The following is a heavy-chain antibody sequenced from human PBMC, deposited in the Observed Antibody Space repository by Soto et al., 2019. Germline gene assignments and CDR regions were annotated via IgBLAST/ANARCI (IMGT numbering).Heavy chain of an antibody. D-gene: IGHD2-2*01. V-gene: IGHV3-73*01. CDR3: TTTLLDIVLVPAAIAEWNWFDP. CDR2: IRSKANSYAT. J-gene: IGHJ5*02. Sequence: EVQLVESGGGLVQPGGSLKLSCAASGFTFSGSAMHWVRQASGKGLEWVGRIRSKANSYATAYAASVKGRFTISRDDSKTGAYLQMNRLNTEDTAVYYWTTTLLDIVLVPAAIAEWNWFDPGGQRTLVTDSS. CDR1: GFTFSGSA.